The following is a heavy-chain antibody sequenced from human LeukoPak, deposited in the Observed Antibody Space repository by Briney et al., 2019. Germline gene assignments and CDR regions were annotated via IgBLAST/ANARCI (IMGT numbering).Heavy chain of an antibody. J-gene: IGHJ4*02. V-gene: IGHV3-21*01. CDR3: ARDEFYDSSTYYPPFDY. D-gene: IGHD3-22*01. CDR1: GFSFTTYN. Sequence: GGSLRLSCAASGFSFTTYNMNWVRQAPGKGLEWVSSISSSSTYIYYADSVKGRFTISRDNSKNSLYLQMNSLRAEDTAVYYCARDEFYDSSTYYPPFDYWGQGTLVTVSS. CDR2: ISSSSTYI.